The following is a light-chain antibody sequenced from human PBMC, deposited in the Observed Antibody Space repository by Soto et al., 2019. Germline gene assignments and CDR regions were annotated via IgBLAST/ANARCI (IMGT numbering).Light chain of an antibody. CDR2: DTS. J-gene: IGKJ5*01. CDR3: QLYGSAIT. Sequence: EIVLTQSPGTLSLSPGERATLSCRASQSVSSSYLAWYQQKPGQAPRLLIYDTSSRATGIPDRFSGSGSGTDFTLTISRLEPEDFAVYYGQLYGSAITFGQGTRLEI. V-gene: IGKV3-20*01. CDR1: QSVSSSY.